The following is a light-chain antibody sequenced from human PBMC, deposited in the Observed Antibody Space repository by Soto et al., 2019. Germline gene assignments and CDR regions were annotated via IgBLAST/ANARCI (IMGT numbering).Light chain of an antibody. J-gene: IGKJ5*01. CDR3: QHFGGTTFT. V-gene: IGKV3-20*01. Sequence: EIVWTQSPGTLSLSPGERATLSCRASQSVSSIYLAWYQQKPGQAPRLLIYGASSRPTGIPDRFSGSGSGTHFTLTISRLEPGDFAVYYCQHFGGTTFTFGQGTRLEIK. CDR2: GAS. CDR1: QSVSSIY.